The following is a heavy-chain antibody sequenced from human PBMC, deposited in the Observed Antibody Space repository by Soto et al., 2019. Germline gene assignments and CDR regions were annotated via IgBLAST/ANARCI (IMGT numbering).Heavy chain of an antibody. CDR1: GGCISSGGYY. D-gene: IGHD2-2*01. V-gene: IGHV4-31*03. J-gene: IGHJ4*02. CDR3: ERDTFNAENYFDY. CDR2: IYYSGST. Sequence: QVQLQESGPGLVKPSQTLSLTCTVSGGCISSGGYYWSWIRQHPGKGLEWIGYIYYSGSTYYNPSLKSRVTVSVDTSKNQFSLKLCSVTAVDTAVHYCERDTFNAENYFDYWGQGTLVTFSS.